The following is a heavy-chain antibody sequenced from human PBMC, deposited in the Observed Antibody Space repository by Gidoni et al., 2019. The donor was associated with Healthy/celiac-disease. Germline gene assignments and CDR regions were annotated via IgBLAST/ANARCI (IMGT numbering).Heavy chain of an antibody. V-gene: IGHV4-61*02. Sequence: QVQLQESGPGLVKPSQTLSLPCTVSGGSISSGSYYWSWIRQPAGKGLEWIGRIYTSGSTNYNPSLKSRVTISVDTSKNQFSLKLSSVTAADTAVYYCARDFYDSSGYYYINDNWGQGTLVTVSS. CDR3: ARDFYDSSGYYYINDN. CDR1: GGSISSGSYY. D-gene: IGHD3-22*01. CDR2: IYTSGST. J-gene: IGHJ4*02.